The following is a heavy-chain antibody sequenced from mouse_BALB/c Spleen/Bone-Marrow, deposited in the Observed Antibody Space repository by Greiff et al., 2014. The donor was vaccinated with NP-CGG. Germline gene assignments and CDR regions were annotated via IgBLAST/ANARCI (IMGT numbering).Heavy chain of an antibody. CDR3: TRGGSSPYYFDY. Sequence: QLQQSGAELVGPGASVKLSCKASGYTFTSYWINWVKQRPGQGLEWIGNIYPSDSYTNYNQKFKDKATLTVDKSSTTAYMQLSSPTSEDSAVYYCTRGGSSPYYFDYWGQGTTLTVSS. D-gene: IGHD1-1*01. CDR1: GYTFTSYW. V-gene: IGHV1-69*02. CDR2: IYPSDSYT. J-gene: IGHJ2*01.